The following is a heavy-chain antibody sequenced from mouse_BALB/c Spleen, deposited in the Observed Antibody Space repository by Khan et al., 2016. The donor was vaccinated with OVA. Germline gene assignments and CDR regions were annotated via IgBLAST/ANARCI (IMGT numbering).Heavy chain of an antibody. D-gene: IGHD1-1*01. Sequence: EVELVESGGGLVQPGGSLRLSCATSGFTFTDYYMSWVRQPPGKALEWLGFIRNKANGYTTEYSASVKGRFTISRDNYQSIVYLQMNTLRAEDSATSYCARETVVDIYWYLDVWGAGTTVTVSS. CDR1: GFTFTDYY. J-gene: IGHJ1*01. V-gene: IGHV7-3*02. CDR2: IRNKANGYTT. CDR3: ARETVVDIYWYLDV.